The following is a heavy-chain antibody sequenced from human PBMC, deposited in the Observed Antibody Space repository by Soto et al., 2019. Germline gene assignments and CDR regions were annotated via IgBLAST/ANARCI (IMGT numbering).Heavy chain of an antibody. CDR2: IYYGGRA. J-gene: IGHJ6*02. Sequence: QVQLQESGPGLVKPSQTLSLTCTVYGGSIRRGGYFWSWIRQHPGKVLEWIGFIYYGGRANYNPSLQSRVTISVDTSKNQFSLKLSSVTAADTAVYYCAREGAAPYYYYGMDVWGQGTTVTVSS. V-gene: IGHV4-31*03. D-gene: IGHD6-6*01. CDR1: GGSIRRGGYF. CDR3: AREGAAPYYYYGMDV.